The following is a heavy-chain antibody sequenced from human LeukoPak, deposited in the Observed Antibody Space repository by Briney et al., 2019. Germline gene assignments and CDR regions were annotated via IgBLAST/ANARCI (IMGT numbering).Heavy chain of an antibody. CDR1: GGSMHYYY. D-gene: IGHD3-16*02. J-gene: IGHJ4*02. Sequence: SETLSLSCPVSGGSMHYYYWSWIRQPPGQGLEWIGYIYYRGTTNYLPSLKDRVDISIDTSKNQFSLRLDSVTAADTAVYFCARPARFKELSPRYYFDNWGLGTLVTVSS. V-gene: IGHV4-59*08. CDR2: IYYRGTT. CDR3: ARPARFKELSPRYYFDN.